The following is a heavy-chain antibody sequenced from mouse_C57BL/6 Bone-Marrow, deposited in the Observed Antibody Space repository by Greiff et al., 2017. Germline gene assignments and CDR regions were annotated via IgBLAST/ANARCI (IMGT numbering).Heavy chain of an antibody. Sequence: QVQLKESGAELVKPGASVKMSCKASGYTFTTYPIEWMKQNHGKSLEWIGNFHPYNDDTKYNEKFKGKATLTVEKSSSTVYLELSRLTSDDSAVYYCARQGDYDGYYAMDYWGQGTSVTVSS. CDR1: GYTFTTYP. D-gene: IGHD2-4*01. V-gene: IGHV1-47*01. CDR2: FHPYNDDT. CDR3: ARQGDYDGYYAMDY. J-gene: IGHJ4*01.